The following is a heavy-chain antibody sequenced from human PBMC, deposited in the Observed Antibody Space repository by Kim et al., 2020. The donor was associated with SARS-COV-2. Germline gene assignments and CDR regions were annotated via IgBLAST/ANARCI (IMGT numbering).Heavy chain of an antibody. J-gene: IGHJ5*02. CDR2: INHSGST. CDR1: GGSFSGYY. D-gene: IGHD3-10*01. Sequence: SETLSLTCAVYGGSFSGYYWSWIRQPPGKGLEWIGEINHSGSTNYNPSLKSRVTISVDTSKNQFSLKLSSVTAADTAVYYCARLRPEGSGSYYRPGPLFPWGQGTLVTVS. V-gene: IGHV4-34*01. CDR3: ARLRPEGSGSYYRPGPLFP.